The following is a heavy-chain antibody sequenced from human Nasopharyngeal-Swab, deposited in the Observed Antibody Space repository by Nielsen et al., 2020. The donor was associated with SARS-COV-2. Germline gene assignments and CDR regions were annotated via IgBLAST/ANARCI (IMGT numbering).Heavy chain of an antibody. Sequence: SWVASGFTFNNYDMNWVRQAPGKGLEWVSFISVDGSTVQYADSVKDRFTISRDDAKRSLFLQMNSLRVEDAAVYYCARASRGWSWGQGTLVTVSS. CDR1: GFTFNNYD. CDR2: ISVDGSTV. D-gene: IGHD6-19*01. J-gene: IGHJ5*02. V-gene: IGHV3-48*03. CDR3: ARASRGWS.